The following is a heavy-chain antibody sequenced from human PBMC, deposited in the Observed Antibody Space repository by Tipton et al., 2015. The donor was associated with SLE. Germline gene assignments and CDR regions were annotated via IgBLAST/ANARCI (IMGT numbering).Heavy chain of an antibody. V-gene: IGHV1-18*01. CDR1: GYTFTDFG. CDR2: ISAYNGKT. J-gene: IGHJ4*02. D-gene: IGHD2-2*01. Sequence: QLVQSGAEVKKPGASVTVSCQASGYTFTDFGVTWVRQAPGQGLEWVGWISAYNGKTNYAQMVEGRVNMSTDTYTNNAFMELRVLRSDEKAVYYCTRDTRYQHASDVWGQGTLVTVSS. CDR3: TRDTRYQHASDV.